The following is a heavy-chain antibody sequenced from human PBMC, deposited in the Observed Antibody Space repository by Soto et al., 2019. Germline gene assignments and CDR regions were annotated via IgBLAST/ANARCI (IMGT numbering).Heavy chain of an antibody. CDR2: INPNSGGT. Sequence: GASVKVSCKASGYTFTGYYMHWVRQAPGQGLEWMGWINPNSGGTNYAQKFQGRVTMTRDTSISTAYMELSRLRSDDTAVYYCARKKTVADGTGGLNYWGQGTLVTVSS. CDR1: GYTFTGYY. V-gene: IGHV1-2*02. CDR3: ARKKTVADGTGGLNY. D-gene: IGHD2-8*02. J-gene: IGHJ4*02.